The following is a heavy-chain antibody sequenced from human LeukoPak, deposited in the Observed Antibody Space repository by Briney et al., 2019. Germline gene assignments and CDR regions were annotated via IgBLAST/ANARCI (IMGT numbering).Heavy chain of an antibody. CDR2: FDPEDGET. V-gene: IGHV1-24*01. D-gene: IGHD6-19*01. Sequence: GASVKVSCKVSGYTLTELSMHWVRQAPGKGLEWMGGFDPEDGETIYARKFQGRVTMTEDTSTDTAYMELSSLRSEDTAVYYCATEGLAVAGTGFDYWGQGTLVTVSS. J-gene: IGHJ4*02. CDR1: GYTLTELS. CDR3: ATEGLAVAGTGFDY.